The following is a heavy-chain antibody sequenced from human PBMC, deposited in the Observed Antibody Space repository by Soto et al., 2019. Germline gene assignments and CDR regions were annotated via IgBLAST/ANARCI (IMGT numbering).Heavy chain of an antibody. D-gene: IGHD4-17*01. CDR2: TDPSDSYT. CDR3: ARPINGDPDGFDI. J-gene: IGHJ3*02. Sequence: EVQLVQSGAEVKKPGESLRISCKGSGYSFTSYWISWVRQMPGKGLEWMGRTDPSDSYTNYSPSFQGHVNTSADKSISTAYLQRSSPKASDTARDYCARPINGDPDGFDIWGQGTMVTVSS. V-gene: IGHV5-10-1*01. CDR1: GYSFTSYW.